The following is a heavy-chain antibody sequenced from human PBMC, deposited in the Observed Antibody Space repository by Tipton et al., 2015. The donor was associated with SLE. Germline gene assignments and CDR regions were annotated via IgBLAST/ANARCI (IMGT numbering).Heavy chain of an antibody. CDR3: AKEDSSSWYPDH. CDR1: GFTFSSYA. D-gene: IGHD6-13*01. Sequence: SLRLSCAASGFTFSSYAMSWVRQAPGKGLEWVAFIRYDGNNKYYADSVKGRFTVSRDNSKNTLYLQMNSLRTEDTAIYHCAKEDSSSWYPDHWGQGTLVTVSS. V-gene: IGHV3-30*02. J-gene: IGHJ4*02. CDR2: IRYDGNNK.